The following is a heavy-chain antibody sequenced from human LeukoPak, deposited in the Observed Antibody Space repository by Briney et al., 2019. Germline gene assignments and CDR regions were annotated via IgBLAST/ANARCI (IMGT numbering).Heavy chain of an antibody. Sequence: SETLSLTCTVSGGSISSYYWSWIRQPAGKGLEWIGRIYPTGSTNYNPSLKSRVTMSVDTSKNQFSLKLNSVTAADTAVFYCARESGGARGGLNWFDPWGQGTLVTVSS. J-gene: IGHJ5*02. CDR3: ARESGGARGGLNWFDP. CDR1: GGSISSYY. D-gene: IGHD3-10*01. V-gene: IGHV4-4*07. CDR2: IYPTGST.